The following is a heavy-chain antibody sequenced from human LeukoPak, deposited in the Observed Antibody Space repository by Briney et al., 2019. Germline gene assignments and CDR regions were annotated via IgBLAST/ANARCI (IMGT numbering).Heavy chain of an antibody. CDR3: ARESSTYGWFDP. CDR2: INSDGSST. CDR1: GFTFSSYW. V-gene: IGHV3-74*01. J-gene: IGHJ5*02. Sequence: GGSLRLSCAASGFTFSSYWMHWVRQAPGKGLVWVSRINSDGSSTSYADSVKGRFTISRDNAKNTLYLQMYSLRAEDTAVYYCARESSTYGWFDPWGQGTLVTVSS. D-gene: IGHD4-17*01.